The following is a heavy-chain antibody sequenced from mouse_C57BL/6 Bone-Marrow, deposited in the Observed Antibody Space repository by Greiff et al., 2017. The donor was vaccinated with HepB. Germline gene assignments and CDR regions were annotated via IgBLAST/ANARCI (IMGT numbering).Heavy chain of an antibody. J-gene: IGHJ4*01. V-gene: IGHV1-42*01. Sequence: VQLKESGPELVKPGASVKISCKASGYSFTGYYMNWVKHSPEKSLEWIGEINPSTGGTTYNQKFKAKATLTVDKSSSTAYMQLKSLTSEDSAVYYCALYGNPYYYAMDYWGQGTSVTVSS. D-gene: IGHD2-1*01. CDR2: INPSTGGT. CDR1: GYSFTGYY. CDR3: ALYGNPYYYAMDY.